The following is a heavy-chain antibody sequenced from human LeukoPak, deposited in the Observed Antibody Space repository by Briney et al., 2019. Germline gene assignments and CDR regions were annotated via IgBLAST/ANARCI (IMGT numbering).Heavy chain of an antibody. CDR2: ISTNGGST. CDR1: GFTFSSYA. J-gene: IGHJ4*02. Sequence: GSLRLSCAASGFTFSSYAMYWVRQAPGKGLEYVSAISTNGGSTYYANSVKGRFTISRDNSKNTLYLQMGSLSAEDMGVYYCAGGSSWYRGIDYWGQGTLVTVSS. D-gene: IGHD6-13*01. V-gene: IGHV3-64*01. CDR3: AGGSSWYRGIDY.